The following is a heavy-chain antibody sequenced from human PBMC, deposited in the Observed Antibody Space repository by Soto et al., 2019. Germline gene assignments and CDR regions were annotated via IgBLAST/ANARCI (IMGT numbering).Heavy chain of an antibody. V-gene: IGHV3-21*03. D-gene: IGHD2-21*01. J-gene: IGHJ6*02. Sequence: EVQLVESGGGLVKPGGSVRLSCVASGLMYSSYSMSWVRQAPGKGLAWVAFIRLRGSQINYGASVEGRFTISRDNAKNALYLRMNTVRVEDTAIYYCATVISCGGGKCRSVHQYYGMDVWGPGTTVTVCS. CDR1: GLMYSSYS. CDR2: IRLRGSQI. CDR3: ATVISCGGGKCRSVHQYYGMDV.